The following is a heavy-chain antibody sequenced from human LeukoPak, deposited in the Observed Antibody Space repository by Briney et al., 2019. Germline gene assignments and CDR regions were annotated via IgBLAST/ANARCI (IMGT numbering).Heavy chain of an antibody. Sequence: PGGSLRLSCAASGFTFSSYAMSWVRQAPGKGLEWVSAISGSGGSTYYADSVKGRFTISRDNSKNTLYLQMNSLRAEDTAVYYCARDDSSSSCSDPWGQGTLVTVSS. J-gene: IGHJ5*02. D-gene: IGHD6-6*01. CDR2: ISGSGGST. V-gene: IGHV3-23*01. CDR1: GFTFSSYA. CDR3: ARDDSSSSCSDP.